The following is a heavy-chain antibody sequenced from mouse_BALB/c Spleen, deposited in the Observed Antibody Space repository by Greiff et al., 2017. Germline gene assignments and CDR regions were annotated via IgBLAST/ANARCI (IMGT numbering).Heavy chain of an antibody. Sequence: EVQVVESGGGLVKPGGSLKLSCAASGFTFSDYYMYWVRQTPEKRLEWVATISDGGSYTYYPDSVKGRFTISRDNAKNNLYLQMSSLKSEDTAMYYCARVVTTVVDAMDYWGQGTSVTVSS. J-gene: IGHJ4*01. V-gene: IGHV5-4*02. CDR1: GFTFSDYY. CDR3: ARVVTTVVDAMDY. CDR2: ISDGGSYT. D-gene: IGHD1-1*01.